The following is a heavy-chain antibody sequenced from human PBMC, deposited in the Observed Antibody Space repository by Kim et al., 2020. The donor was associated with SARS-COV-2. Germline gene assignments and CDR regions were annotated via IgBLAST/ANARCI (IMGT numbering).Heavy chain of an antibody. Sequence: SQTLSLTCAISGYSVSSDSAAWNWIRQSPSRGLEWLGRTYYRSKWYNDYAVSVKSRITINPDTSKNQFSLQLNSVSPEDTAVYYCTRVGYYSNCFDPWGQGTLVTVSS. CDR1: GYSVSSDSAA. J-gene: IGHJ5*02. CDR3: TRVGYYSNCFDP. V-gene: IGHV6-1*01. CDR2: TYYRSKWYN. D-gene: IGHD3-10*01.